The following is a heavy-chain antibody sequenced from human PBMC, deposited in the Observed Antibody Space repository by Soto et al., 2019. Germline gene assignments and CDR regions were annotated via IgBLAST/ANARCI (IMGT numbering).Heavy chain of an antibody. Sequence: QITLEESGPTLVKPTQTLTLTCTFSGFSLTTSRVGVGWIRQPPGKALEWLAVIHWNDDNHYSPSLKSRLTITKDTSKNQVVLTLINMDPVDTATYYCTHRLVGSGQGYWGQGTLVTVSS. D-gene: IGHD2-15*01. V-gene: IGHV2-5*01. J-gene: IGHJ4*02. CDR2: IHWNDDN. CDR3: THRLVGSGQGY. CDR1: GFSLTTSRVG.